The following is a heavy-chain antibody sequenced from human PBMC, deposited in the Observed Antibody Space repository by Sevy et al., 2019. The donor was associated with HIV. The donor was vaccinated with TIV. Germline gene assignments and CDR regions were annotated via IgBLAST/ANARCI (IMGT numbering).Heavy chain of an antibody. J-gene: IGHJ6*02. Sequence: GGSLRLSCAVSGLTFRNLWMSWVRQAPGKGLEWVANIKQDGSDKYYVDSVRGRLTSSKDNAKNSLFLQVNSLRADDTAVDDCARSYFGSGTSDGMDVWGRGTTVTVSS. D-gene: IGHD3-10*01. CDR2: IKQDGSDK. CDR3: ARSYFGSGTSDGMDV. CDR1: GLTFRNLW. V-gene: IGHV3-7*01.